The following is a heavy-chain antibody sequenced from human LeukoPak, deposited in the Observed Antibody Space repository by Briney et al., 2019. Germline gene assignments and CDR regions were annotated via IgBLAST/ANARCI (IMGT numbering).Heavy chain of an antibody. V-gene: IGHV4-59*01. CDR3: ARDRVAGWFDP. D-gene: IGHD3-3*01. J-gene: IGHJ5*02. CDR1: GGSIRSYY. Sequence: PSETLSLTCTVSGGSIRSYYWSWIRQPPGKGLEWIGYSSYSGATNYNPSLKSRVTISVDTTKNQFSLRMGSVTAADTAVYYCARDRVAGWFDPWGQGTLVTVSS. CDR2: SSYSGAT.